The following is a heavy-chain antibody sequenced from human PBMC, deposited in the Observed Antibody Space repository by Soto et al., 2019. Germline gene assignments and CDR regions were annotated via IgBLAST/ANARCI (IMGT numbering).Heavy chain of an antibody. J-gene: IGHJ6*02. CDR1: GYTFTSYG. V-gene: IGHV1-18*01. Sequence: ASVKVSCKASGYTFTSYGISWVRQAPGQGLEWMGWISAYNGNTNYAQKLQGRVTMTTDTSTSTAYMELRRLRSDDTAVYYCARHPITMIVRGMDVWGQGTTVTVSS. D-gene: IGHD3-22*01. CDR3: ARHPITMIVRGMDV. CDR2: ISAYNGNT.